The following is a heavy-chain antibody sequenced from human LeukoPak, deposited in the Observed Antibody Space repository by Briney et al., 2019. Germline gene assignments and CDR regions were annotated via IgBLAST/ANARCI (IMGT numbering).Heavy chain of an antibody. CDR3: ARTHYYYDSSGHLDY. CDR2: ISAYNGNT. D-gene: IGHD3-22*01. J-gene: IGHJ4*02. CDR1: GYTFTGYY. V-gene: IGHV1-18*04. Sequence: ASVKVSCKASGYTFTGYYMHWVRQAPGQGLEWMGWISAYNGNTNYAQKLQGRVTMTTDTSTSTAYMELRSLRSDDTAVYYCARTHYYYDSSGHLDYRGQGTLVTVSS.